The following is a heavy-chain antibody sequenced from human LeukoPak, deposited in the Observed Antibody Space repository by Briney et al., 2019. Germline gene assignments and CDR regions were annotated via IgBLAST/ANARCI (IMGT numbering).Heavy chain of an antibody. Sequence: SETLSLTCTVSGGSISSYYWSWIRQPPGKGLERIGYIYYSGSTNYNPSLKSRVTISVDTSKNQFSLKLSSVTAADTAVYYCARLRSWTIDYWGQGTLVTVSS. CDR3: ARLRSWTIDY. J-gene: IGHJ4*02. D-gene: IGHD3-10*01. CDR2: IYYSGST. CDR1: GGSISSYY. V-gene: IGHV4-59*01.